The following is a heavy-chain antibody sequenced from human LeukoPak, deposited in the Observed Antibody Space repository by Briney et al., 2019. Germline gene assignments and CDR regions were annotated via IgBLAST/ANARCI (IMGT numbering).Heavy chain of an antibody. Sequence: PSETLSLTCTVSGGSVSSGSYYWSWIRQPPGKGLEWIGYIYYSGSTNYNPSLKSRVTISVDTSKNQFSLKLSSVTAADTAVYYCARMQGYSYSDYWGQGTLVTVSS. CDR2: IYYSGST. CDR3: ARMQGYSYSDY. J-gene: IGHJ4*02. CDR1: GGSVSSGSYY. D-gene: IGHD5-18*01. V-gene: IGHV4-61*01.